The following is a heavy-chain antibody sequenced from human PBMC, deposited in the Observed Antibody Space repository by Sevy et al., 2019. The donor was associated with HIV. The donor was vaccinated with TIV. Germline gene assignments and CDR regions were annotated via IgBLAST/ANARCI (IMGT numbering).Heavy chain of an antibody. Sequence: ASVKVSCKASGYTFTNYHITWVRRAPGQGLEWMGRITPNNGDTNYAQRLQGRVTMTTDTSTSTVYMELRSLRSDDTAVYYCARAPSGSQGPGQYFHHWGQGTLVTVSS. V-gene: IGHV1-18*01. CDR1: GYTFTNYH. J-gene: IGHJ1*01. D-gene: IGHD1-26*01. CDR3: ARAPSGSQGPGQYFHH. CDR2: ITPNNGDT.